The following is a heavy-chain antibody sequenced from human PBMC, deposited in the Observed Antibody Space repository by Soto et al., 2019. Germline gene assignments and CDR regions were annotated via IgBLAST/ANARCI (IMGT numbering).Heavy chain of an antibody. V-gene: IGHV4-34*01. D-gene: IGHD3-3*01. Sequence: PSETLSLTWAVYGGSFSGYYWSWIRQPPGKGLEWIGEINHSGSTNYNPSLKSRVTISVDTSKNQFSLKLSSVTAADTAVYYCARSGSTIFGVAIKADYWGQGTLVTVS. CDR2: INHSGST. CDR3: ARSGSTIFGVAIKADY. J-gene: IGHJ4*02. CDR1: GGSFSGYY.